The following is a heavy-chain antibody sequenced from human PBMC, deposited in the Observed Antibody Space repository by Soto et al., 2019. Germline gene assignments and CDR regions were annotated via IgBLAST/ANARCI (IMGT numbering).Heavy chain of an antibody. CDR2: LSGSGGTT. CDR1: GFTFITYA. J-gene: IGHJ4*02. V-gene: IGHV3-23*01. D-gene: IGHD3-10*01. CDR3: AKQRAGYGSGSDTYYFDF. Sequence: EVQLLESGGGLVQPGGSLRLSCAASGFTFITYAMNWVRQAPGKGLEWVSALSGSGGTTYYADSVRGRFTISRDNSKNTLFLQMNSLRAEDTALYYCAKQRAGYGSGSDTYYFDFWGQGTLVTVSS.